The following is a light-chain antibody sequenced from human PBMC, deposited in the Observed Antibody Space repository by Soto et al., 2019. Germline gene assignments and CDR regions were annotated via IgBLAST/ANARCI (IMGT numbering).Light chain of an antibody. CDR1: ESVGDK. J-gene: IGKJ2*01. V-gene: IGKV3-15*01. CDR2: RVS. CDR3: QQYDKWPPYT. Sequence: EVVMTQSPAILSVSPGDRATLSCRASESVGDKLAWYQQKDGQPPRLLIYRVSTRARDCPPTFSGGGSGTEFTLTISSLRPDDCAIYYCQQYDKWPPYTFGQGTKVDIK.